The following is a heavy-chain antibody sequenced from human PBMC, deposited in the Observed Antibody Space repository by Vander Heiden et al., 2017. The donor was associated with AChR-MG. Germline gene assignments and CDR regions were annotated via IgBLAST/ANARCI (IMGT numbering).Heavy chain of an antibody. Sequence: EVQLVQSGAEVKQPGEALKLSWTGSGFSCTTYWFGWVRQMPGNGLEWMGIIYPVDSDTRYRPSFQGQFTISADKSISTAYLEWSSLKASQTAMYYCANQYSHGPLAVAGLGYWCEGTLVAVSS. CDR3: ANQYSHGPLAVAGLGY. CDR2: IYPVDSDT. J-gene: IGHJ4*02. CDR1: GFSCTTYW. V-gene: IGHV5-51*01. D-gene: IGHD6-13*01.